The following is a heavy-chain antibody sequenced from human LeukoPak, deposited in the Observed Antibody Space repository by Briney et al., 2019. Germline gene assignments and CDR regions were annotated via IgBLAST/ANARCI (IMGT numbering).Heavy chain of an antibody. CDR3: AKGRQLLDP. CDR1: GFTFSSYA. V-gene: IGHV3-30*07. Sequence: GGSLRLSCAASGFTFSSYAMHWVRQAPGKGLEWVAVISYDGSNKYYADSVKGRFIISRDNSKNAQYLQMNSLRPEDTAVYYCAKGRQLLDPWGQGTLVTVSS. CDR2: ISYDGSNK. D-gene: IGHD1-7*01. J-gene: IGHJ5*02.